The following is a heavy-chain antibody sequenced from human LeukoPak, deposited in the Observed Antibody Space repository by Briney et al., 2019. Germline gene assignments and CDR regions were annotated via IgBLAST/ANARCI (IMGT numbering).Heavy chain of an antibody. D-gene: IGHD2-2*02. J-gene: IGHJ6*03. Sequence: GGSLRLSCAASGFTFSDYYMSWIRQAPGKGLEWVSYISSSGSTIYYADSVKGRFTISRDNAKNSLYLQMNSLRAEDTAVYYCARRRGYCSSTSCYTRNYYYMDVWGKGTTVTVSS. CDR3: ARRRGYCSSTSCYTRNYYYMDV. CDR2: ISSSGSTI. CDR1: GFTFSDYY. V-gene: IGHV3-11*04.